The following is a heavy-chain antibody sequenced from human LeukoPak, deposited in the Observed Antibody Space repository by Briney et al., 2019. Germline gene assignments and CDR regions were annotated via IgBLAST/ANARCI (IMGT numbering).Heavy chain of an antibody. Sequence: SVKVSCKASGGTFIRYAVNWVRQAPGQGLEWMGGIIPIFGTANYAQKFQGRVTITADESTSTAYMELSSLRSEDTAEYYCGRGRSSGFSPVNNWGQGTLVTVSS. V-gene: IGHV1-69*01. D-gene: IGHD3-22*01. CDR3: GRGRSSGFSPVNN. CDR1: GGTFIRYA. CDR2: IIPIFGTA. J-gene: IGHJ4*02.